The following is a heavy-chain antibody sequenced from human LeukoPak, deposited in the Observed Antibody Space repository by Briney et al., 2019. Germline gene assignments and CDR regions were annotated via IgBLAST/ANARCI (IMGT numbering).Heavy chain of an antibody. Sequence: SETLSLTCTVSGGSISSGGYYWSWIRQHPGKGLEWIGYIYYSGSTYYNPSLKSRVTISVDTSKNQFSLRLSSVTAADTAVYYCARVKATVLVPLFDYWGQGALVSVSS. V-gene: IGHV4-31*03. CDR3: ARVKATVLVPLFDY. J-gene: IGHJ4*02. D-gene: IGHD4-17*01. CDR2: IYYSGST. CDR1: GGSISSGGYY.